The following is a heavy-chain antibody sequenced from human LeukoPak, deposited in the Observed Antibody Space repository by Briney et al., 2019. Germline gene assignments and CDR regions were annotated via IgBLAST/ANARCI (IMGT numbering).Heavy chain of an antibody. CDR3: AREGYSYGYYGMDV. V-gene: IGHV4-31*03. D-gene: IGHD5-18*01. CDR2: IYYSGST. J-gene: IGHJ6*02. CDR1: GGSISSGGYY. Sequence: SETLSLTCTVSGGSISSGGYYWSWIRQHPGKGLEWIRYIYYSGSTYYNPSLKSRVTISVDTSKNQFSLKLSSVNAADTAVYYCAREGYSYGYYGMDVWGQGTTVTVSS.